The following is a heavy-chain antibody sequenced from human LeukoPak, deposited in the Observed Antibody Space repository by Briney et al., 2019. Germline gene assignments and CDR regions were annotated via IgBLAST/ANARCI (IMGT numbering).Heavy chain of an antibody. J-gene: IGHJ3*02. CDR1: GFTFSNYA. CDR2: ISYDGYMK. Sequence: GGSLRLSCAASGFTFSNYAMHWVRQAPGQGLEWVAFISYDGYMKYYADSVKGRFTISRDNSKNTLYLQMNSLRAEDTAVYYCVGESVDGSGSGAFDIWGQGTMVSVSS. CDR3: VGESVDGSGSGAFDI. D-gene: IGHD3-10*01. V-gene: IGHV3-30*04.